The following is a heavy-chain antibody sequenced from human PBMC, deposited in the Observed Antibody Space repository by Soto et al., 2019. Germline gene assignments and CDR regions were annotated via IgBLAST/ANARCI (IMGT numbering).Heavy chain of an antibody. Sequence: PSETLSLTCTVSGGSISSGGYYWSWIRQHPGKGLEWIGYIYYSGSTYYNPSLKSRVTISVDTSKNQFSLKLSSVTAADTAVYYCARGSRGYYYYGMDVWGRGTTVTVSS. V-gene: IGHV4-31*03. CDR3: ARGSRGYYYYGMDV. D-gene: IGHD1-1*01. CDR1: GGSISSGGYY. J-gene: IGHJ6*02. CDR2: IYYSGST.